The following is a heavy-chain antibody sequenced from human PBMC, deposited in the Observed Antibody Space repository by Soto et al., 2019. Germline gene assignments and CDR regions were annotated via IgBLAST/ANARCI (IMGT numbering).Heavy chain of an antibody. Sequence: ASVKVSCKVSGYTLTESSMHWVRQAPGKGLEWMGSFDPDDGESIYAQKFQGRATMTEDTSTGTAYMELSSLRSEDTAVYYCATDRGEYNYGMDVWGQGTTVTVSS. D-gene: IGHD4-17*01. J-gene: IGHJ6*02. CDR1: GYTLTESS. CDR3: ATDRGEYNYGMDV. CDR2: FDPDDGES. V-gene: IGHV1-24*01.